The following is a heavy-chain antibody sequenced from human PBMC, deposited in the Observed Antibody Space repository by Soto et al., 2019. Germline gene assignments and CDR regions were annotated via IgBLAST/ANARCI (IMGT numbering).Heavy chain of an antibody. CDR1: GFTFSTYG. J-gene: IGHJ6*02. Sequence: QVQLVESGGGVVQPGRSLRLSCAASGFTFSTYGMHWVRQAPGKGLEWVAVISYDGSNKYYADSVKGRFTISRDNSKNTLYLQMNSLRAEDTAVYYCAKSVQYYGKYYYYGMDVWGQGTTVTVSS. D-gene: IGHD3-10*01. CDR3: AKSVQYYGKYYYYGMDV. CDR2: ISYDGSNK. V-gene: IGHV3-30*18.